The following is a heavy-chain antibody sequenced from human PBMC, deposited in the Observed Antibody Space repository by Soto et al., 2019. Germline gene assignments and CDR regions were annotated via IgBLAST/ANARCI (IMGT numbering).Heavy chain of an antibody. J-gene: IGHJ4*02. V-gene: IGHV3-7*01. CDR1: GFTFSSYW. CDR2: IKQDGSEK. Sequence: GGSLRLSCAASGFTFSSYWMSWVRQAPGKGLEWVANIKQDGSEKYYVDSVKGRFTISRDNAKNSLYLQMNSLRAEDTAVYYCARERPGESYYFDCWGQGTLVTVSS. CDR3: ARERPGESYYFDC.